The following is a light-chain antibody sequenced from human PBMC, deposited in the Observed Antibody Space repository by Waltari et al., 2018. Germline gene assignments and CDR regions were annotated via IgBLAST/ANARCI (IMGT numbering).Light chain of an antibody. J-gene: IGLJ2*01. CDR1: SLRTYY. CDR3: NSRDSSGNIVG. V-gene: IGLV3-19*01. CDR2: GIN. Sequence: SSELTQDPAVSVALGQTVRITFQGDSLRTYYAGWYQQKPGQAPLLVIYGINKRPSGIQDLFSGSRSGNTSVLTISGAKAEDEADYYCNSRDSSGNIVGFGGGTKLTVL.